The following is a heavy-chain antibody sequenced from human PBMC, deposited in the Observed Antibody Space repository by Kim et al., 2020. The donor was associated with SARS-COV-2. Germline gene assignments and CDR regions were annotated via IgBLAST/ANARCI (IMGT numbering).Heavy chain of an antibody. CDR3: AGVSGYYYMDV. D-gene: IGHD2-8*01. CDR2: ISYDGSNK. J-gene: IGHJ6*03. V-gene: IGHV3-30-3*01. CDR1: GFTFSSYA. Sequence: GGSLRLSCAASGFTFSSYAMHWVRQAPGKGLEWVTVISYDGSNKYYADSVKGRFTISRDNSKNTLYLQMNSLRAEDTAVYYCAGVSGYYYMDVWGKGTTV.